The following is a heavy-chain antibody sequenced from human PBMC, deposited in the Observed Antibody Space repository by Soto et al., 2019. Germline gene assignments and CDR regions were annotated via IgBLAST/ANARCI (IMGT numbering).Heavy chain of an antibody. D-gene: IGHD4-17*01. CDR1: GYTFTSYG. CDR3: ARDGGDYGDYYY. V-gene: IGHV1-18*01. Sequence: ASVKVSCKASGYTFTSYGISWVRQAPGQGLEWMGWISAYNGTANYAQKFQGRVTITADESTSTAYMELSSLRSEDTAVYYCARDGGDYGDYYYWGQGTLVTVSS. CDR2: ISAYNGTA. J-gene: IGHJ4*02.